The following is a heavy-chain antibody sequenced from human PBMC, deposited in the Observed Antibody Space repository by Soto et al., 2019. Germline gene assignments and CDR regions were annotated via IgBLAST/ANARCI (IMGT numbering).Heavy chain of an antibody. J-gene: IGHJ6*02. Sequence: ASVNGSCKASGYTFTSYGISWVRQAPGQGLEWMGWISAYNGNTNYAQKLQGRVTMTTDTSTSTAYMELRSLRSDDTAVYYCARDGPIAARPGGMDIWGQGTTVTVS. D-gene: IGHD6-6*01. V-gene: IGHV1-18*01. CDR3: ARDGPIAARPGGMDI. CDR2: ISAYNGNT. CDR1: GYTFTSYG.